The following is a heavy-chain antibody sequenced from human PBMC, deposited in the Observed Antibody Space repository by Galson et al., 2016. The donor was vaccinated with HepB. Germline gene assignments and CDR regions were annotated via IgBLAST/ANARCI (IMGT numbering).Heavy chain of an antibody. D-gene: IGHD2-15*01. J-gene: IGHJ4*02. CDR1: AGTINIGGYF. CDR3: ARYGSWTGFDY. Sequence: TLSLTCNVSAGTINIGGYFWSWIRQHPGWGLEWIGYISHSGSAYFNPSLKSRSTISVDTSRNQFSLDLRSVTAADTAVYFCARYGSWTGFDYWGQGILVTVSS. V-gene: IGHV4-31*03. CDR2: ISHSGSA.